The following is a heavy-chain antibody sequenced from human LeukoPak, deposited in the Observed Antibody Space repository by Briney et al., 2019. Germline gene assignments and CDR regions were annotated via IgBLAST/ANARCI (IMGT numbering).Heavy chain of an antibody. V-gene: IGHV2-70*04. CDR2: IDWDDDK. CDR1: GFSLSTSGMR. J-gene: IGHJ4*02. Sequence: SGPTLVNPTQTLTLTCTFSGFSLSTSGMRVSWIRQPPGKALEWLARIDWDDDKFYSTSLKTRLTISKDTSKNQVVLTMTNMDPVDTATYYCAPARGYSSGFDCWGQGTLVTVSS. D-gene: IGHD6-19*01. CDR3: APARGYSSGFDC.